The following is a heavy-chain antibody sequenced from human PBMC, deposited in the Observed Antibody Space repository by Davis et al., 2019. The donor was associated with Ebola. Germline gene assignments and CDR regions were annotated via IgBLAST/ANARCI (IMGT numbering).Heavy chain of an antibody. Sequence: SLKISCAASGFTFDDYAMHWVRQAPGKGLEWVSGINWNGDNIAYADSVKGRFTISRDNAKNSLYLQMNSLRPDDMGLYYCVRDREAAAGWGLDHWGRGTLVTVSS. CDR3: VRDREAAAGWGLDH. V-gene: IGHV3-9*03. D-gene: IGHD6-13*01. J-gene: IGHJ4*02. CDR2: INWNGDNI. CDR1: GFTFDDYA.